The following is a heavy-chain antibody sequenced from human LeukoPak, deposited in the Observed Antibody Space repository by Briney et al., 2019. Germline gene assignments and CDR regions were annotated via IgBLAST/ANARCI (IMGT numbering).Heavy chain of an antibody. Sequence: GGSLRLSCAASGFTFDDYGMSWVRQAPGKGLEWVSGINWNGGSTGYADSVKGRFTISRDNAKNSLYLQMNSLRAEDTALYYCARETVGATKRSYYYYYMDVWGKGTTVSVSS. J-gene: IGHJ6*03. CDR1: GFTFDDYG. CDR2: INWNGGST. V-gene: IGHV3-20*04. D-gene: IGHD1-26*01. CDR3: ARETVGATKRSYYYYYMDV.